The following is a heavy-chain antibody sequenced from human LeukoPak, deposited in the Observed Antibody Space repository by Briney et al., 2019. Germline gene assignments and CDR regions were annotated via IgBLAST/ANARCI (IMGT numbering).Heavy chain of an antibody. V-gene: IGHV1-46*03. J-gene: IGHJ3*02. CDR2: INTSGGST. Sequence: ASVKVSCMASGYTFTSYYMHWVRQAPGQGLEWMGIINTSGGSTSYARKFQGRVTMTRDTSTSTVYMELNSLRSEDTAVYYCSRIRITVTPRGAFDIWGQGTMVTVSS. CDR1: GYTFTSYY. D-gene: IGHD4-17*01. CDR3: SRIRITVTPRGAFDI.